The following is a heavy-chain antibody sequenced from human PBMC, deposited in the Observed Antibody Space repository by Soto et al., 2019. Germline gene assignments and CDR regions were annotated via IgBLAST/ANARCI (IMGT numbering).Heavy chain of an antibody. Sequence: GGSLRLSCAASGFPFDAHGMAWVRQSPGKGLQWVSSINVSGALTYYIESVKGRFTISRDNSEHTLYLQMNNLEADDTAIYYCVKDTQLLETYFDSWGQGTRVTVSS. V-gene: IGHV3-23*01. CDR1: GFPFDAHG. CDR3: VKDTQLLETYFDS. J-gene: IGHJ4*02. CDR2: INVSGALT. D-gene: IGHD1-1*01.